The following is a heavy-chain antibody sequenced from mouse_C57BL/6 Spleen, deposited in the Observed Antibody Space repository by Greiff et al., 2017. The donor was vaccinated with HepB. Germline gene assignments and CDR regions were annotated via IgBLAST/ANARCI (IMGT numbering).Heavy chain of an antibody. CDR2: IHPNSGST. CDR3: ARSDYYGSSDAMDY. CDR1: GYTFTSYW. Sequence: QVQLQQPGAELVKPGASVKLSCKASGYTFTSYWMHWVKQRPGQGLEWIGMIHPNSGSTNYNEKFKSKATLTVDKSSSTAYMQLSSLTSEDSAVYYCARSDYYGSSDAMDYWGQGTSVTVSS. V-gene: IGHV1-64*01. J-gene: IGHJ4*01. D-gene: IGHD1-1*01.